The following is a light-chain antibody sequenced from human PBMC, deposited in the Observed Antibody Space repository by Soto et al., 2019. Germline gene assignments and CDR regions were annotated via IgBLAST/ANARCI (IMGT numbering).Light chain of an antibody. V-gene: IGKV1-5*01. CDR3: QQYDDYPRT. Sequence: DIQMTQSPSTLSASVGDRVTITCRASQSISSWLAWYQQKPGKAPNVLIYDASSLESGVPSRFSGSGSGTEFTLTISSLQPDDFATYYCQQYDDYPRTFGQGTKVEIK. J-gene: IGKJ1*01. CDR1: QSISSW. CDR2: DAS.